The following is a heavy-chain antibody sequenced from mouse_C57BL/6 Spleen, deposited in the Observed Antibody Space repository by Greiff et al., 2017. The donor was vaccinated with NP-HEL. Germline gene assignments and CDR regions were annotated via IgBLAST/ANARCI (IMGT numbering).Heavy chain of an antibody. V-gene: IGHV1-55*01. CDR2: IYPGSGST. J-gene: IGHJ3*01. CDR1: GYTFTSYW. Sequence: QVQLQQPGAELVKPGASVKMSCKASGYTFTSYWITWVKQRPGQGLEWIGDIYPGSGSTNYNEKFKSKATLTVDTSSSTAYMQLSSLTSEDSAVYYCARWGTTVVRRFAYWGQGTLVTVSA. D-gene: IGHD1-1*01. CDR3: ARWGTTVVRRFAY.